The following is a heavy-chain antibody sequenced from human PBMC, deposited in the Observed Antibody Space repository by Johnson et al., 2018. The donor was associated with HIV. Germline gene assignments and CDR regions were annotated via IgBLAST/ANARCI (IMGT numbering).Heavy chain of an antibody. CDR1: GFTFSSYA. J-gene: IGHJ3*02. D-gene: IGHD1-26*01. CDR2: IRFDGSNK. V-gene: IGHV3-30*02. CDR3: ARGSLSGSPDI. Sequence: QVQLVESGGGLVQPGGSLRLSCAASGFTFSSYAMHWVRQAPGKGLEWVAFIRFDGSNKYYADSVKGRFTISRDNSKNTLYLQMNSLRAEDTAVYYCARGSLSGSPDIWGQGTMVTVSS.